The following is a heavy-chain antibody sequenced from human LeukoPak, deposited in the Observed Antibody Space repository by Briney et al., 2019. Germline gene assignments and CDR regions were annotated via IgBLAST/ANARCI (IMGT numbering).Heavy chain of an antibody. D-gene: IGHD6-13*01. V-gene: IGHV3-48*01. J-gene: IGHJ5*02. CDR2: ISSSSSTI. Sequence: GGSLRLSCAASGFTFSSYSMNWVRQAPGKGLEWVSYISSSSSTIYYADSVKGRFTISRDNAKNSLYLQMNSLRAEDTAVYYCARERIAAAVGGNWFDPWGQGTLVTVSS. CDR3: ARERIAAAVGGNWFDP. CDR1: GFTFSSYS.